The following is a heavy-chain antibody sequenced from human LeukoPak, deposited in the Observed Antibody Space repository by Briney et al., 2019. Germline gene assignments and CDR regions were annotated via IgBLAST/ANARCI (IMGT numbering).Heavy chain of an antibody. V-gene: IGHV4-34*01. CDR2: INHSGST. CDR1: GGSFSGYY. CDR3: ARGGNGGYAYYYYYYMDV. J-gene: IGHJ6*03. D-gene: IGHD5-12*01. Sequence: SETLSLTCAVYGGSFSGYYWSWIRQPPGKGLEWIGEINHSGSTNYNPSLKSRVTISVDTSKNQFSLKLSSVTAADTAVYYCARGGNGGYAYYYYYYMDVWGKGTTVIVSS.